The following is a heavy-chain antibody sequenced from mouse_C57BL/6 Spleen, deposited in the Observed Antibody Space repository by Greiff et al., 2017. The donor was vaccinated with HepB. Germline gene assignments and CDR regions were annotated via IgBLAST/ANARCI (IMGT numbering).Heavy chain of an antibody. CDR1: GFTFSDYY. J-gene: IGHJ4*01. D-gene: IGHD2-5*01. V-gene: IGHV5-12*01. CDR2: ISNGGGST. Sequence: EVQVVESGGGLVQPGGSLKLSCAASGFTFSDYYMYWVRQTPEKRLEWVAYISNGGGSTYYPETVKGRFTISRDNAKNTLYLQMSRLKSEDTAMYYCAAAYYSNYGSMDYWGQGTSVTVSS. CDR3: AAAYYSNYGSMDY.